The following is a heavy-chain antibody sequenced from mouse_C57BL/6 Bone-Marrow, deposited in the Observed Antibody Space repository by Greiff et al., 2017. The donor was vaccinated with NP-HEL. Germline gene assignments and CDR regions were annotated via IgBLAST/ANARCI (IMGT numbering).Heavy chain of an antibody. D-gene: IGHD2-1*01. J-gene: IGHJ2*01. V-gene: IGHV14-4*01. CDR3: KVNYPDY. Sequence: VHVKQSGAELVRPGASVKLSCTASGFNIKDDYMHWVKQRPEQGLEWIGWIDPENGDTEYASKFQGKATITADTSSNTAYLQLSSLTSEDTAVYYCKVNYPDYWGQGTTLTVSS. CDR1: GFNIKDDY. CDR2: IDPENGDT.